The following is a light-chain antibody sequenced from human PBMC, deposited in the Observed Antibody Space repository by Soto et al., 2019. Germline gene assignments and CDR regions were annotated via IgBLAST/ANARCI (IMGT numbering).Light chain of an antibody. Sequence: QSALTQSPSASASLGASVKLTCTLSSGHSSYAIAWHQQQPEKGPRYLMKLNSDGRHYKGDGIPDRFSGSSSGAERYLTISRLQSEDEADYYCQTWGTGIRVFGGGTKVTVL. J-gene: IGLJ2*01. CDR3: QTWGTGIRV. V-gene: IGLV4-69*01. CDR2: LNSDGRH. CDR1: SGHSSYA.